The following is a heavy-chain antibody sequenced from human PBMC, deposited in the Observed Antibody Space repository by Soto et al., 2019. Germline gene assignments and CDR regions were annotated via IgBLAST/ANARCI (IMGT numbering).Heavy chain of an antibody. CDR1: GGSISSYY. Sequence: SETPSLTCTVSGGSISSYYWSWIRQPPGKGLEWIGYIYYSGSTNYNPSLKSRVTISVDTSKNQFSLKLSSVTAADTAVYYCARGNRGLYSSSSHYFDYWGQGTLVTVSS. CDR2: IYYSGST. V-gene: IGHV4-59*01. D-gene: IGHD6-6*01. J-gene: IGHJ4*02. CDR3: ARGNRGLYSSSSHYFDY.